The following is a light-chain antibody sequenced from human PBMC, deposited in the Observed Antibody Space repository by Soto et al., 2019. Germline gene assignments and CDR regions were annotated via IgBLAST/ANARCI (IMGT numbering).Light chain of an antibody. CDR3: SSYTSSSTLLYV. V-gene: IGLV2-14*01. CDR1: ISHVAGYNY. J-gene: IGLJ1*01. Sequence: SSVPGFPGQAITSACTGTISHVAGYNYVSWYQQHPGKAPKLMIYEVSNRPSGVSNRFSGSKYGNTASLTISGLQAEDEDDYYCSSYTSSSTLLYVFGTGTKVTV. CDR2: EVS.